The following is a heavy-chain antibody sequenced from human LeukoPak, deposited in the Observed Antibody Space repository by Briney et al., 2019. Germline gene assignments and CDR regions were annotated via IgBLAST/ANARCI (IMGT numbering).Heavy chain of an antibody. D-gene: IGHD2-2*01. CDR1: GFTVSSNY. CDR2: ISGSGGST. J-gene: IGHJ4*02. CDR3: AKDLRNIVVVPAHSGDY. Sequence: QPGGSLGLSCAASGFTVSSNYMSWVRQAPGKGLEWVSAISGSGGSTYYADSVKGRFTISRDNSKNTLYLQMNSLRAEDTAVYYCAKDLRNIVVVPAHSGDYWGQGTLVTVSS. V-gene: IGHV3-23*01.